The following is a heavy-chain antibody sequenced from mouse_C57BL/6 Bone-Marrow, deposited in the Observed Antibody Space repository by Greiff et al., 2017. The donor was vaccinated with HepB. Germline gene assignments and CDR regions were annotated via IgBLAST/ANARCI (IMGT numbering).Heavy chain of an antibody. Sequence: EVQLQQSGPSLVRPSQTLSLTCTVTGFSINSDCYWIWIRQFPGNKLEYIGFTFYSGITYYNPSLESRTYITRDTSKNQFSLKLSSVTTEDTATYYCARDLGYWYFDVWGTGTTVTVSS. CDR2: TFYSGIT. CDR3: ARDLGYWYFDV. CDR1: GFSINSDCY. V-gene: IGHV3-3*01. J-gene: IGHJ1*03. D-gene: IGHD4-1*01.